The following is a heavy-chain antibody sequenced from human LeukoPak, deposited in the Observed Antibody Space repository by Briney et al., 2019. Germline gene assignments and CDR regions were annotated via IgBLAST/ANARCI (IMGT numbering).Heavy chain of an antibody. CDR2: ISSSGSTI. CDR3: ARDLWLGQENYFDY. V-gene: IGHV3-11*01. CDR1: GFTFRNYA. J-gene: IGHJ4*02. D-gene: IGHD6-19*01. Sequence: PGGSLRLSCAASGFTFRNYAMSWIRQAPGKGLEWVSYISSSGSTIYYADSVKGRFTISRDNAKNSLYLQMNSLRAEDTAVYYCARDLWLGQENYFDYWGQGTLVTVSS.